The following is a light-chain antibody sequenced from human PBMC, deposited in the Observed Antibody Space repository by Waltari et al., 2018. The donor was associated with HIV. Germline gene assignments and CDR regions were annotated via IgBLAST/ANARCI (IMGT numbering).Light chain of an antibody. CDR2: DVT. J-gene: IGLJ1*01. CDR1: NSDVGGYNY. Sequence: ISCTGTNSDVGGYNYVSWYQQHPGRAPKLMIYDVTNRPSGVSNRFSGSKSGNTASLSISGLQAEDEADYFCISYTSISTYVFGSGTKVTVL. V-gene: IGLV2-14*03. CDR3: ISYTSISTYV.